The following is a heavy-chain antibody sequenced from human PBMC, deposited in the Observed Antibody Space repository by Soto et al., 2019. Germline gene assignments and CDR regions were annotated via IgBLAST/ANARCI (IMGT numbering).Heavy chain of an antibody. Sequence: KPSETLSLTCAVSGGSISSSNWWSWVRQPPGKGLEWVGEIYHSGSTNYNPSLKSRVTISVDKSKNQFSLKLSSVTAADTAVYYCARELNRIAVAGTWVDNYYGMDVWGQGTTVTVSS. D-gene: IGHD6-19*01. V-gene: IGHV4-4*02. CDR3: ARELNRIAVAGTWVDNYYGMDV. J-gene: IGHJ6*02. CDR2: IYHSGST. CDR1: GGSISSSNW.